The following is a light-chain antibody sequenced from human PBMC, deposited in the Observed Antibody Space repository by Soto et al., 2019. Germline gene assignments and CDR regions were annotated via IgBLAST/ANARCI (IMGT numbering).Light chain of an antibody. V-gene: IGKV1-5*03. CDR1: QSISSG. CDR2: KAT. CDR3: QQYNSFPT. Sequence: DIPMTQSPSTLSASVGDRVTITCRASQSISSGLAWYQQKPGKAPKLLIYKATNLESGVPSRFSGSGSGTEFTLTISSLQPDDLATYYCQQYNSFPTFGQGTKVEIK. J-gene: IGKJ1*01.